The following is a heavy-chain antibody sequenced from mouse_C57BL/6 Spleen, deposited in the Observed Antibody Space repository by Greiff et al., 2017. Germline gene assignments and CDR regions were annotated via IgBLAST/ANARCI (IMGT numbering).Heavy chain of an antibody. V-gene: IGHV1-81*01. Sequence: VKLQQSGAELARPGASVKLSCKASGYTFTSYGISWVKQRTGQGLEWIGEIYPRSGNTYYNEKFKGKATLTADKSSSTAYMELRSLTSEDSAVYFCERITTVVATNYFDYWGQGTTLTVSS. CDR2: IYPRSGNT. D-gene: IGHD1-1*01. J-gene: IGHJ2*01. CDR3: ERITTVVATNYFDY. CDR1: GYTFTSYG.